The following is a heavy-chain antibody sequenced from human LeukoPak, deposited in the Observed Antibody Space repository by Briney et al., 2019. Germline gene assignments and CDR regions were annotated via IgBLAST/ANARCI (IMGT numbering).Heavy chain of an antibody. J-gene: IGHJ4*02. CDR2: ISYDGSNK. V-gene: IGHV3-30*18. CDR3: AKDRVLLWFADLSN. CDR1: GFTFSSYG. Sequence: GGSLRLSCAASGFTFSSYGMHWVRQAPGKGLEWVAVISYDGSNKYYADSVRGRFTISRDNSKNTLYLQMNSLRAEDTAVYYCAKDRVLLWFADLSNWGQGTLVTVSS. D-gene: IGHD3-10*01.